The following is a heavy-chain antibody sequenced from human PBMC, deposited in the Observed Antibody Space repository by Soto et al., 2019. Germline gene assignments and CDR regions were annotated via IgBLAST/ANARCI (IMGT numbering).Heavy chain of an antibody. D-gene: IGHD6-19*01. J-gene: IGHJ4*02. CDR2: ISYDGSNK. CDR3: ASPKAYSSGWYHY. V-gene: IGHV3-30-3*01. Sequence: PGGSLRLSCAASGFTFSSYAMHWVRQAPGKGLEWVAVISYDGSNKYYADSVKGRFTISRDNSKNTLYLQMNSLRAEDTAVYYWASPKAYSSGWYHYWGQGTLVTVSS. CDR1: GFTFSSYA.